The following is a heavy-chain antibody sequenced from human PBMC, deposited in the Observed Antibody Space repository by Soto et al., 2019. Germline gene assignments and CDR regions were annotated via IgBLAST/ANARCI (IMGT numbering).Heavy chain of an antibody. V-gene: IGHV3-48*03. CDR3: VKEYCTGGACFDAFDL. J-gene: IGHJ3*01. Sequence: PGGSLRLSCAASGFIFSNYEVDWVRQVPGKGLEWISYISDSGTTIYYAASVKGRFTISRGDARNSLYLQMNNLRDEDTAVYFCVKEYCTGGACFDAFDLWGQGTLVTVSS. CDR2: ISDSGTTI. CDR1: GFIFSNYE. D-gene: IGHD2-8*02.